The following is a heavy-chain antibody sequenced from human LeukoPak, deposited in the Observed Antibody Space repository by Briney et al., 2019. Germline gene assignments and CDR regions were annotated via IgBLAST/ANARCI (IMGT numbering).Heavy chain of an antibody. V-gene: IGHV3-74*01. CDR1: GFTFSSYW. J-gene: IGHJ4*02. CDR2: INSDGSST. D-gene: IGHD3-22*01. Sequence: GGSLRLSCAASGFTFSSYWMHWVRQAPGKGLVWVSRINSDGSSTRYADSVKGRFTISRDNAKNTLYLQMNSLRAEDTAVYYCARDMYYYGSSDYYSFWGQGTLVTVSS. CDR3: ARDMYYYGSSDYYSF.